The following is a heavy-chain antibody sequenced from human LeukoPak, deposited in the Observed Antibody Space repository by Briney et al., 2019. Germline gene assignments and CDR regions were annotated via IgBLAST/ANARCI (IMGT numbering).Heavy chain of an antibody. Sequence: GASVRVSCKASGYTFTNYAMNWVRQAPGQGLEWMGWINTNTGNPTYAQGFTGRFVFSLDTSVSTAYLQISSLKAEDTAVYYCARDIFQIVVVPAASWGQGTLVTVSS. CDR2: INTNTGNP. CDR1: GYTFTNYA. J-gene: IGHJ4*02. V-gene: IGHV7-4-1*02. D-gene: IGHD2-2*01. CDR3: ARDIFQIVVVPAAS.